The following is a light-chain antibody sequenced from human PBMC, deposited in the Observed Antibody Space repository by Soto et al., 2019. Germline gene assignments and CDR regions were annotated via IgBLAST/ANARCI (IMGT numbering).Light chain of an antibody. CDR2: WAS. CDR3: QQYYSTFLT. V-gene: IGKV4-1*01. CDR1: QSVLYSSNNKNY. J-gene: IGKJ4*01. Sequence: DIVMTQSPDSLAVSLGERATINCKSSQSVLYSSNNKNYLAWYQQKPGQPPNLLIYWASTRESGVPDRFSGSGSGTDLTLTISSLQAEDVAVYYCQQYYSTFLTFGGGTKVEIK.